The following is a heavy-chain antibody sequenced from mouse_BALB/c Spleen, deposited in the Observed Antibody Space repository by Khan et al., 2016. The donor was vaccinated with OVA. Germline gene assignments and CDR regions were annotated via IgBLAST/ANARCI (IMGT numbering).Heavy chain of an antibody. D-gene: IGHD1-1*01. Sequence: EVQLQESGPGLVKPSQSLSLTYTVTGYSITRGYAWNWIRQFPGNKLEWMGYISYSGVTSYTPSLKSRISITRDTSKNQFFLQLTSVTTEDTATYYCARGKYYGYYFDYWGQGTTLTVSS. CDR3: ARGKYYGYYFDY. CDR2: ISYSGVT. J-gene: IGHJ2*01. V-gene: IGHV3-2*02. CDR1: GYSITRGYA.